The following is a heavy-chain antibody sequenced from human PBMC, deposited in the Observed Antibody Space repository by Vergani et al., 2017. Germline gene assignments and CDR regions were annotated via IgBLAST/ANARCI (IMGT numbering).Heavy chain of an antibody. J-gene: IGHJ6*02. CDR1: GYTFTSYD. D-gene: IGHD2-2*02. CDR2: MNPNSGNT. V-gene: IGHV1-8*01. Sequence: QVQLVQSGAEVKKPGASVKVSCKASGYTFTSYDINWVRQATGQGLEWMGWMNPNSGNTGYAQKFQGRVTITRNTSISTAYMELSSLRSEDTAVYYCATCSTSCYTAYYYYGMDVWGQGTTVTVSS. CDR3: ATCSTSCYTAYYYYGMDV.